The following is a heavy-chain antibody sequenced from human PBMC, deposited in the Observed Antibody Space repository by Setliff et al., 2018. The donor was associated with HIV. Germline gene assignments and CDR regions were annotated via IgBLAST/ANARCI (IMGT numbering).Heavy chain of an antibody. V-gene: IGHV4-59*11. CDR1: GVSMSSHY. D-gene: IGHD5-12*01. CDR3: AGRGGYNDWYFDY. J-gene: IGHJ4*02. Sequence: PSETLSLTCNVSGVSMSSHYWSWIRQAPGQPPNKGLEWIGNIYYSGTTNYNPSLESRVTISIDTSKSQFSLKLTSVTTADTAMNYCAGRGGYNDWYFDYWGQGALVTVSS. CDR2: IYYSGTT.